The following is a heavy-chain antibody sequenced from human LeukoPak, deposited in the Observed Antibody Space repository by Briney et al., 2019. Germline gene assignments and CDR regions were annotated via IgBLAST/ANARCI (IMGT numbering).Heavy chain of an antibody. CDR1: GFTFDDYA. D-gene: IGHD3-22*01. CDR2: ISWNSGSI. J-gene: IGHJ4*02. CDR3: AKAISSGYYEALDY. V-gene: IGHV3-9*01. Sequence: GRSLRLPCAASGFTFDDYAMPWVRQAPGEGLEWVSGISWNSGSIGYADSVKGRFTISRDNAKNSLYLQMNSLRAEDTALYYCAKAISSGYYEALDYWGQGTLVTVSS.